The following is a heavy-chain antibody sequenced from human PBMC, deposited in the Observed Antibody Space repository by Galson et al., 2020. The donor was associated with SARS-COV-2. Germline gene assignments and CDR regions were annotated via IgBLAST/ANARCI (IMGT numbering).Heavy chain of an antibody. CDR1: GGSISRSTYY. J-gene: IGHJ6*02. CDR3: ARDYSSPPYAMDV. V-gene: IGHV4-39*07. D-gene: IGHD6-13*01. CDR2: IYYSGST. Sequence: SETLSLTCTVSGGSISRSTYYWGWIRQPPGKGLEWIGNIYYSGSTYYSPSLKSRVTISLDTSKNQFSLNLSSVTAADTAVYYCARDYSSPPYAMDVWGQGTTVTVA.